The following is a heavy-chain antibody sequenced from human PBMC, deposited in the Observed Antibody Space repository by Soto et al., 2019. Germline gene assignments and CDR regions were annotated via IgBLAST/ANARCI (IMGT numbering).Heavy chain of an antibody. CDR2: IYYSGST. CDR3: AVSIDGYSMDV. D-gene: IGHD6-6*01. J-gene: IGHJ6*02. V-gene: IGHV4-59*06. Sequence: SETLSLTCTVSGNSISSYYWSWIRQPPGKGLEWIGYIYYSGSTYYNPSLKSRVTISVDTSKDQFSLKLSSVTAADTAVYYCAVSIDGYSMDVWGQGTTVTVSS. CDR1: GNSISSYY.